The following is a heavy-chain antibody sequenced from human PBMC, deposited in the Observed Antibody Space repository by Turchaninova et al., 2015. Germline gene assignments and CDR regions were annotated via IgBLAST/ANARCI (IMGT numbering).Heavy chain of an antibody. D-gene: IGHD1-1*01. CDR3: ARIQRQLNWFDP. V-gene: IGHV2-26*02. CDR1: GFSPSNGRMG. J-gene: IGHJ5*02. CDR2: IFANDEK. Sequence: QFTLKESGPVLVKPTETLTLTCTVSGFSPSNGRMGVSWILQPPGKALEWLAHIFANDEKSYSTSLKSRLTISKDTSKSQVVLTMTNVDPVDTATYYCARIQRQLNWFDPWGQGTLVTVSS.